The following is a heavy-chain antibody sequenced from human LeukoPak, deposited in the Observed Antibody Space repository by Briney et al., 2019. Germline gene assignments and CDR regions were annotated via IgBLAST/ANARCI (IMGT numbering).Heavy chain of an antibody. CDR1: GFTFSSYA. D-gene: IGHD3-16*01. Sequence: GRSLRLSCAASGFTFSSYAMHWVRQAPGKGLEWVAVISYDGSNKYYADSVRGRFTISRDNSKNTLYLQMNSLRAEDTAVYYCAKEGALRDFDYWGQGALVTVSS. CDR2: ISYDGSNK. J-gene: IGHJ4*02. V-gene: IGHV3-30-3*02. CDR3: AKEGALRDFDY.